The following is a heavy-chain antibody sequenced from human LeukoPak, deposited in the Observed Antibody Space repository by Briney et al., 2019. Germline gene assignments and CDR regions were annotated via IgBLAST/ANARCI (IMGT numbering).Heavy chain of an antibody. CDR3: ARGRIAARPGLDY. J-gene: IGHJ4*02. D-gene: IGHD6-6*01. Sequence: PGGSLRLSCAASGFTFSSYGMHWVRQAPGKGLEWVAVIWYDGSNKYSADSVKGRFTISRDNSKNTLYLQMNSLRAEDTAVYYCARGRIAARPGLDYWGQGTLVTVSS. CDR2: IWYDGSNK. V-gene: IGHV3-33*01. CDR1: GFTFSSYG.